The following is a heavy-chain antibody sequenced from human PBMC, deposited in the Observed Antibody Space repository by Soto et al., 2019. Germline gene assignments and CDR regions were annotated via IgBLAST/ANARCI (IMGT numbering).Heavy chain of an antibody. CDR2: ISYDGSNK. D-gene: IGHD6-13*01. CDR1: GFTFSSYG. Sequence: QVQLVESGGGVVQPGRSLRLSCAASGFTFSSYGMHWVRQAAGKGLEWVAVISYDGSNKYYADSVKGRFTISRDNSKNTLYLQMNSLRAEDTAVYYCAKDLVEAAAAGGSYYYYYGMDVWGQGTTVTVSS. V-gene: IGHV3-30*18. CDR3: AKDLVEAAAAGGSYYYYYGMDV. J-gene: IGHJ6*02.